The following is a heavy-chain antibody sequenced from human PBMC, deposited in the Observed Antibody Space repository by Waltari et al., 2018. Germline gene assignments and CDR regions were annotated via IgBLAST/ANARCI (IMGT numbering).Heavy chain of an antibody. V-gene: IGHV4-38-2*02. D-gene: IGHD3-3*02. CDR2: IYHRGRS. CDR1: GDSITDGYH. CDR3: ARDFIFGVLIRPAF. Sequence: QVQLQESGPGLVEPSGTMSLTCSVSGDSITDGYHWGWIRQSPGKGLEWIGSIYHRGRSYYTPSRESRVSVSVETSKNQFSRRLDSVTAADTAIYYCARDFIFGVLIRPAFWGKGILVTVSS. J-gene: IGHJ4*02.